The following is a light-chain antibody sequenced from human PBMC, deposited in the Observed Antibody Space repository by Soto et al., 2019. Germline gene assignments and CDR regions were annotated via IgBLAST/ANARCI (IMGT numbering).Light chain of an antibody. CDR2: GTS. J-gene: IGKJ2*01. CDR1: QSVATQF. Sequence: DIVLTQSPGTLSLSPGERATLSCRASQSVATQFFTWSQQRPGQAPRVLIYGTSTRATGIPDRFSGSGSGTDFTLTISRLEPEDFAVYYCPQYTSSSGYTFGQGTKLEIK. CDR3: PQYTSSSGYT. V-gene: IGKV3-20*01.